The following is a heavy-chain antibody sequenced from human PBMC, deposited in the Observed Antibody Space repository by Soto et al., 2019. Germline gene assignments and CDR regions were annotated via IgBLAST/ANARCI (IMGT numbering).Heavy chain of an antibody. Sequence: QVQLVESGGGVVQPGRSLRLSCAASGFTFSSYGMHWVRQAPGKGLEWVAVIWYDGSNKYYADSVKGRFTISRDNSKNPLYLQMNSLRAEYTAVYYCARAMITFGGVIIPEDAFDIWGQGTMVTVSS. CDR1: GFTFSSYG. D-gene: IGHD3-16*02. J-gene: IGHJ3*02. V-gene: IGHV3-33*01. CDR3: ARAMITFGGVIIPEDAFDI. CDR2: IWYDGSNK.